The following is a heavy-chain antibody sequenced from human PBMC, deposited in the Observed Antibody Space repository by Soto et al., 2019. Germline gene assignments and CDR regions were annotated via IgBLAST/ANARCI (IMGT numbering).Heavy chain of an antibody. V-gene: IGHV5-10-1*01. Sequence: PGESLKISCKGSGYSFTSYWISWVRQMPGKGLEWMVRIDPSDSYTNYSPSFQDHVTISADKSISTAYLQWSSLKASNTAMYYCARREAIFPHGMDVWGQGTTVTVSS. CDR3: ARREAIFPHGMDV. CDR2: IDPSDSYT. J-gene: IGHJ6*02. CDR1: GYSFTSYW. D-gene: IGHD3-3*01.